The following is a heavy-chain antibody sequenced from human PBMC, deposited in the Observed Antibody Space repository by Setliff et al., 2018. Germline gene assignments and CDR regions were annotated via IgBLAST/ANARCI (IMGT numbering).Heavy chain of an antibody. CDR1: EYSFTTYW. Sequence: GESLKISCKASEYSFTTYWIGWVRQMPGKGLEWMGIIYPGDSDTRYSLSFQGQVTISADKSITTAYLQWSSLKASDTAMYYCARRNTAMVYGFDIWGQGTMVTVSS. J-gene: IGHJ3*02. D-gene: IGHD5-18*01. CDR2: IYPGDSDT. CDR3: ARRNTAMVYGFDI. V-gene: IGHV5-51*01.